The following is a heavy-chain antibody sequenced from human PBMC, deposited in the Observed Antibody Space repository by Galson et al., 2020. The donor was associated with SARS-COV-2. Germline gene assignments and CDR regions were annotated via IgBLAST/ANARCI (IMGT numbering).Heavy chain of an antibody. D-gene: IGHD1-26*01. CDR1: GFTFSNYG. V-gene: IGHV3-30*18. CDR3: AKALGSPALGAFDI. Sequence: GGSLRLSCAASGFTFSNYGMHWVRQAPGKGLEWVAVVTYDGSDKDYADSVKGRFTISRDNSKNTLYLQMNSLRAVDTAVYYCAKALGSPALGAFDIWGQGTMVTVSS. J-gene: IGHJ3*02. CDR2: VTYDGSDK.